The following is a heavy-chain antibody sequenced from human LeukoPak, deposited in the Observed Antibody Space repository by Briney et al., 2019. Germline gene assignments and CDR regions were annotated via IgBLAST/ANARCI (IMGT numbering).Heavy chain of an antibody. CDR3: ARGPPRIVGATLDYRLGY. J-gene: IGHJ4*02. V-gene: IGHV4-34*01. CDR2: INHSGST. Sequence: SETLSLTCAVYGGSFSGYYWSWIRQPPGKGLEWIGEINHSGSTNYNPSLKSRVTISVDTSKNQFSLKLSSVTAADTAVYYCARGPPRIVGATLDYRLGYWGQGTLVTVSS. CDR1: GGSFSGYY. D-gene: IGHD1-26*01.